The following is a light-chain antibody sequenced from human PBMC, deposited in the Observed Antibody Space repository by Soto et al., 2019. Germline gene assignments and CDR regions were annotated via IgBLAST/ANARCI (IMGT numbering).Light chain of an antibody. CDR2: DVT. J-gene: IGLJ1*01. V-gene: IGLV2-11*01. CDR3: CSYAGRYTYV. Sequence: QSALTQPRSVSGSPGQSVTVSCTGTSSNVGGYNHVSWYQQHPDKAPKLMIYDVTKRPSGVPDRFSGSKSGNTASLTISGLQAEDEAAYYCCSYAGRYTYVFGTGTKLTVL. CDR1: SSNVGGYNH.